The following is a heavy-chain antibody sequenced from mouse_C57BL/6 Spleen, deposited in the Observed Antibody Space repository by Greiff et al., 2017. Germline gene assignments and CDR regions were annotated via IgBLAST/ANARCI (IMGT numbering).Heavy chain of an antibody. D-gene: IGHD4-1*01. CDR2: ISSGGDYI. V-gene: IGHV5-9-1*02. J-gene: IGHJ3*01. Sequence: EVKVVESGEGLVKPGGSLKLSCAASGFTFSSYAMSWVRQTPEKRLEWVAYISSGGDYIYYADTVKGRFTISRDNARNTLYLQMSSLKSEDTAMYYCTRDRTGTFAYWGQGTLVTVSA. CDR3: TRDRTGTFAY. CDR1: GFTFSSYA.